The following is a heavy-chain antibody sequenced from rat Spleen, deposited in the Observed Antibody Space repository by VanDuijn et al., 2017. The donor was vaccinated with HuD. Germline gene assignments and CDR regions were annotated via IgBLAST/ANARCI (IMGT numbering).Heavy chain of an antibody. CDR3: TRDRGGDY. J-gene: IGHJ2*01. CDR1: GFSLTSNG. Sequence: QVQLKESGPGLVQPSQTLSLTCTVSGFSLTSNGVSWVRQPPGKGLEWIAAISSGGSTYYNSALKSRLSIRRDTSKSQVFLKRNSLQTEDTAIYFCTRDRGGDYWGQGVMVTVSS. V-gene: IGHV2S12*01. D-gene: IGHD4-3*01. CDR2: ISSGGST.